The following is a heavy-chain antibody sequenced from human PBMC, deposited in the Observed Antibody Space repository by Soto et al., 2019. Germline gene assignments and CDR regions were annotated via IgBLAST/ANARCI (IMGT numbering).Heavy chain of an antibody. CDR3: ATKVVIGGIGFVDY. J-gene: IGHJ4*02. Sequence: GGSLRRSCVDSGFTFSSYWMNWVRQAPGEGLEWVANINQDESQKYYADSVKGRFSISRDNARNALYLQMNSLRVEDAAVYYCATKVVIGGIGFVDYWGQGILVTVSS. CDR2: INQDESQK. V-gene: IGHV3-7*01. CDR1: GFTFSSYW. D-gene: IGHD2-15*01.